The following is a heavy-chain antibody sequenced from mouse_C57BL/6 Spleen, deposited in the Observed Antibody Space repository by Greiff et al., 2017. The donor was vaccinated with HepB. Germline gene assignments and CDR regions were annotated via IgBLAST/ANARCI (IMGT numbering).Heavy chain of an antibody. CDR3: AREEGMAPFAY. J-gene: IGHJ3*01. Sequence: VKLMESGAELVKPGASVKISCKASGYAFSSYWMNWVKQRPGKGLEWIGQIYPGDGDTNYNGKFKGKATLTADKSSSTAYMQLSSLTSEDSAVYFCAREEGMAPFAYWGQGTLVTVSA. CDR2: IYPGDGDT. D-gene: IGHD2-3*01. CDR1: GYAFSSYW. V-gene: IGHV1-80*01.